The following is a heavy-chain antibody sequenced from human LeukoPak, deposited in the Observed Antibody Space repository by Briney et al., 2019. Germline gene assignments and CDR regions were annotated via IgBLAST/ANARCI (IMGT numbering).Heavy chain of an antibody. J-gene: IGHJ5*02. Sequence: GGSLRLSCAASVFKSDDYDMSGARQVRGKGLEWVAGVTSDGGNTGYVDSVKARVPNPTDHTNSSLFLQTDSLRTEDTALYYCVRDPFCSSTTRCSFEDWFDPWGQGPLVTVSS. CDR2: VTSDGGNT. D-gene: IGHD2/OR15-2a*01. CDR1: VFKSDDYD. V-gene: IGHV3-20*04. CDR3: VRDPFCSSTTRCSFEDWFDP.